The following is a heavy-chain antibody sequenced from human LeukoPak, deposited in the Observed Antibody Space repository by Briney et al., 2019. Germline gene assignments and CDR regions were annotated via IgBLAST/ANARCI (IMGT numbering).Heavy chain of an antibody. Sequence: GGSLRLSCAASGFTFNNYAIHWIRQAPGKGLEYVSAISDNGRQTFYANSVKGRFTISRDNSKNTLYLQMNSLRAEDTAVYYCAKRATYYMDVWGKGTTVTVSS. CDR3: AKRATYYMDV. CDR1: GFTFNNYA. J-gene: IGHJ6*03. V-gene: IGHV3-64*01. CDR2: ISDNGRQT.